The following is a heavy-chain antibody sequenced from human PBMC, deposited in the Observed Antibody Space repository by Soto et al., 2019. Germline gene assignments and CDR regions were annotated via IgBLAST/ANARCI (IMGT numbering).Heavy chain of an antibody. CDR3: AREAVAATGTWWFDP. V-gene: IGHV4-4*07. J-gene: IGHJ5*02. D-gene: IGHD6-13*01. CDR1: GGSISGYF. Sequence: SETLSLTCTVSGGSISGYFWTWIRQTAGKGLEWIGRIYTNGPTNYHPSLKSRVTMSVDTSKNYFSLNLDYVTAADTAVYYCAREAVAATGTWWFDPWGQGTLVTVAS. CDR2: IYTNGPT.